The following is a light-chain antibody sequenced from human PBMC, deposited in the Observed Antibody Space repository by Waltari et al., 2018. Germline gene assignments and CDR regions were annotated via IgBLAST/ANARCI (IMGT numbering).Light chain of an antibody. Sequence: DIQMTQSPSTLSASVGDRVTITCRASQSISDWLAWYQQKPGKAPKLLIYKASSLETGVPSRFSGSRSGTEFTFTISSLQPDDFATYYCQQYNSYSWTFGQGTKVEIK. CDR3: QQYNSYSWT. J-gene: IGKJ1*01. CDR1: QSISDW. CDR2: KAS. V-gene: IGKV1-5*03.